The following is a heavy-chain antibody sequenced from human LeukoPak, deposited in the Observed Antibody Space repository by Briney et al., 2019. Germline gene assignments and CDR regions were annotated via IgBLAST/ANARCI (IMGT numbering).Heavy chain of an antibody. J-gene: IGHJ1*01. Sequence: GASVKVSCKASGYTFTSYDINWVRQATGQGLEWMGWVNPNSGGTNYAQKFQGRVTMTRDTSISTAYMELSRLRSDDTAVYYCARGTQWSQFQHWGQGTLVTVSS. D-gene: IGHD6-19*01. V-gene: IGHV1-2*02. CDR2: VNPNSGGT. CDR1: GYTFTSYD. CDR3: ARGTQWSQFQH.